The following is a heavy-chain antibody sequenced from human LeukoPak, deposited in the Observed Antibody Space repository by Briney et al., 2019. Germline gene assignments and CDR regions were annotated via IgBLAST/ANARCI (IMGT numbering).Heavy chain of an antibody. CDR1: GLILSTYD. CDR2: ISREGGIA. Sequence: SLRLSCAASGLILSTYDMHWVRQAPGKGLEWVAVISREGGIAYHADSVKGRFTISRDNSKNSPYLQMNSLRADDTAVSYCAGDFTTGSIDHWGQGNLVTVSS. CDR3: AGDFTTGSIDH. J-gene: IGHJ4*02. D-gene: IGHD3-9*01. V-gene: IGHV3-30-3*01.